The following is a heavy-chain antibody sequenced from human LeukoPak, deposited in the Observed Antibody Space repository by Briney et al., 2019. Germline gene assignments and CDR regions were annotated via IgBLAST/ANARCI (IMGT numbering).Heavy chain of an antibody. V-gene: IGHV4-61*02. CDR2: IYTSGST. J-gene: IGHJ5*02. CDR3: ARDGIITIFGVVPGGFDP. D-gene: IGHD3-3*01. Sequence: SETLSLTCTVSGASISSGSYYWSWIRQPAGKGLEWIGRIYTSGSTNYNPSLKSRVTISVDTSKNQFSLKLSSVTAADTAVYYCARDGIITIFGVVPGGFDPWGQGTLVTVSS. CDR1: GASISSGSYY.